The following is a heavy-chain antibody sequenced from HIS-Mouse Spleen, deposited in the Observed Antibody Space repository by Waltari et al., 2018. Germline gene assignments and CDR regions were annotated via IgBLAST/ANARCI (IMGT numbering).Heavy chain of an antibody. V-gene: IGHV4-39*07. Sequence: QLQLQESGPGLVKPSETLSLTCTVSGGSISSSSYYWGGLRQPPGKGLERIGSIYYSGSTYYNPSVTIRVTISVDPSKIQFCLKLSAVTAADTAVYYCAREIPYSSSWYDWYFALWGRGTLVTVSS. CDR2: IYYSGST. J-gene: IGHJ2*01. CDR3: AREIPYSSSWYDWYFAL. D-gene: IGHD6-13*01. CDR1: GGSISSSSYY.